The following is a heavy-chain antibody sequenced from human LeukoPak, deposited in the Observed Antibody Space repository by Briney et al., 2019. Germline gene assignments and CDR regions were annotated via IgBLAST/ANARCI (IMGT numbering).Heavy chain of an antibody. J-gene: IGHJ4*02. Sequence: SEPQSLTCAVYGGSFSGYYXXXXRQPPGKGLXWIGXXXXSGSTNYNPSLKSRVTISVDTSKNRFSLKPSSVTAADTAVYYCASLXWGYAPPNDYWGQGTLVTVSS. V-gene: IGHV4-34*01. D-gene: IGHD7-27*01. CDR3: ASLXWGYAPPNDY. CDR2: XXXSGST. CDR1: GGSFSGYY.